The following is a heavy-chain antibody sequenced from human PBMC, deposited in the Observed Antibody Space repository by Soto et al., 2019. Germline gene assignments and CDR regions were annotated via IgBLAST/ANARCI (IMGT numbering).Heavy chain of an antibody. CDR3: ARHPFTSGSYSYYFDY. J-gene: IGHJ4*02. D-gene: IGHD1-26*01. CDR1: GGSISSSSYY. CDR2: IYYSGST. Sequence: SETLSLTCTVSGGSISSSSYYWGWILHPPGKGLEWIGSIYYSGSTYYNPSLKSRVTISVDTSKNQFSLKLSSVTAADTAVYYCARHPFTSGSYSYYFDYWGQGTLVTVSS. V-gene: IGHV4-39*01.